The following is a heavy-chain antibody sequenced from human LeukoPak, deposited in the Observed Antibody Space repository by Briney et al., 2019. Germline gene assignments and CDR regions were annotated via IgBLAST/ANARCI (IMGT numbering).Heavy chain of an antibody. V-gene: IGHV3-74*01. J-gene: IGHJ4*02. CDR1: GFTFSSYA. D-gene: IGHD3-10*01. CDR2: INPDGSTT. Sequence: PGGSLRLSCAASGFTFSSYAMSWVRQAPGKGLVWVARINPDGSTTGYADSVKGRFTISRDNAKNTLYLQMNSLRAEDTAVYYCPGEVDSGSYGVYWGQGALVTVSS. CDR3: PGEVDSGSYGVY.